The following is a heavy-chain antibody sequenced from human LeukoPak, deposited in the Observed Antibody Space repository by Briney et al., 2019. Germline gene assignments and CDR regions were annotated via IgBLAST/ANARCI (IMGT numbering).Heavy chain of an antibody. CDR1: GGSISSGSYY. Sequence: SETLSLTCTVSGGSISSGSYYWNWIRQPAGKGLEWIGRIYTSGSTNYNPSLKSRVTISVDTSKNQFSLKLSSVTAADTAVYYCARDDGSTSWGQGTLVTVSS. D-gene: IGHD3-22*01. CDR3: ARDDGSTS. J-gene: IGHJ1*01. CDR2: IYTSGST. V-gene: IGHV4-61*02.